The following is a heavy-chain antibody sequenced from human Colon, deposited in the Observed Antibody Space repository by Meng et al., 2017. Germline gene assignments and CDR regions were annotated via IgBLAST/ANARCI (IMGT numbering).Heavy chain of an antibody. J-gene: IGHJ5*02. CDR3: ARVQRFCTGGICSNWFDP. V-gene: IGHV4-4*07. CDR1: GGSMGGYY. Sequence: QEYGPRLGTPSEPLSLTCTVAGGSMGGYYWNWIRQPAGKGLEWIGHIYSSGRTNYNPSLKSRVTISVDSSKNQFSLNLTSVTAADTAVYFCARVQRFCTGGICSNWFDPWGQGTLVTVSS. D-gene: IGHD2-15*01. CDR2: IYSSGRT.